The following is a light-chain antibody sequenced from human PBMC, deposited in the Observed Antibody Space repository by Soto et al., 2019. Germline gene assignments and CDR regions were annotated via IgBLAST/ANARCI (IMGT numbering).Light chain of an antibody. V-gene: IGLV2-14*01. Sequence: QSALTQPASVSGSPGQSITISCTGTSSDIGTYNSVSWYQQHAGKVPKLMIYDVTNRPSGVSDRFSGSKSGNTASLTISGLQAEEEADYYCTSYTTSSTLVFGGGTKVTVL. CDR3: TSYTTSSTLV. CDR1: SSDIGTYNS. CDR2: DVT. J-gene: IGLJ2*01.